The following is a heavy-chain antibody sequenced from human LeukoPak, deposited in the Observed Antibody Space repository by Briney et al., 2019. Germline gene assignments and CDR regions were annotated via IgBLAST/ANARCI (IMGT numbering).Heavy chain of an antibody. CDR3: ARSGTLTGYLY. V-gene: IGHV4-59*01. D-gene: IGHD3-9*01. Sequence: PSETLSLTCTVSGGSLSSYYWTWIRQPPGKGLEWIGYIFYSGSTNYNPSLKSRVTMSVDMSKNQFSLKLNSVTAADTAVYYCARSGTLTGYLYWGQGALVTVSS. CDR1: GGSLSSYY. J-gene: IGHJ4*02. CDR2: IFYSGST.